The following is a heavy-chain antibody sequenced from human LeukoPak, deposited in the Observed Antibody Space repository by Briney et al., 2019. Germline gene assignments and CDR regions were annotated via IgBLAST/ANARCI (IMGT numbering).Heavy chain of an antibody. Sequence: GESLRLSCAASGFTFSSYWMSWVRQAPGKGLEWVANIKGDGSEKYYVDSVKGRFTISRDNAKNSLYLQMNSLRAEDTAVYYCASPAKYSDTWYFDHWGQGTLVTVSS. D-gene: IGHD6-6*01. J-gene: IGHJ4*02. V-gene: IGHV3-7*01. CDR2: IKGDGSEK. CDR3: ASPAKYSDTWYFDH. CDR1: GFTFSSYW.